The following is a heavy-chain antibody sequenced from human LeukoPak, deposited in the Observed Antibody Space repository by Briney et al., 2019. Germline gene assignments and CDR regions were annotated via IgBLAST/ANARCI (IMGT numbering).Heavy chain of an antibody. D-gene: IGHD1-26*01. CDR3: ARAGGYSGSYYQLDY. V-gene: IGHV1-69*13. Sequence: SVKVSCKASGGTFSSYAISWVRQAPGQGLEWMGGIIPISGTANYAQKFQGRVTITADESASTAYMELSSLRSEDTAVYYCARAGGYSGSYYQLDYWGQGTLVTVSS. CDR1: GGTFSSYA. CDR2: IIPISGTA. J-gene: IGHJ4*02.